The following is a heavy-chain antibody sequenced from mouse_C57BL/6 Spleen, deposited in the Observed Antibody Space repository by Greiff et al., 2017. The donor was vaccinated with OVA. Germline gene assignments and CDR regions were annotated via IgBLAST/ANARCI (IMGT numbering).Heavy chain of an antibody. D-gene: IGHD2-1*01. CDR2: IYPGDGDT. Sequence: QVQLQPSGAELVKPGASVKISCKASGYAFSSYWMNWVKQRPGKGLEWIGQIYPGDGDTNYNGNVKGKATLTADKSSSTAYMQRSSLTSEDSAVYFCARDGNYVGWYFDVWGTGTTVTVSS. CDR3: ARDGNYVGWYFDV. J-gene: IGHJ1*03. V-gene: IGHV1-80*01. CDR1: GYAFSSYW.